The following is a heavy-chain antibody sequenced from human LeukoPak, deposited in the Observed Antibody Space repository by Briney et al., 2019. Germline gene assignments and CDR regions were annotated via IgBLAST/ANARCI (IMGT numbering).Heavy chain of an antibody. Sequence: SVKVSCKASGGTFSSYAISWVRQAPGQGLEWMGGIIPIFGTANYAQKFQGRVTITADESTSTAYMELSSLRSEDTAVYYCARGFNGIAARPGGAFDIWGQGTMVTVSS. CDR1: GGTFSSYA. V-gene: IGHV1-69*13. J-gene: IGHJ3*02. CDR3: ARGFNGIAARPGGAFDI. CDR2: IIPIFGTA. D-gene: IGHD6-6*01.